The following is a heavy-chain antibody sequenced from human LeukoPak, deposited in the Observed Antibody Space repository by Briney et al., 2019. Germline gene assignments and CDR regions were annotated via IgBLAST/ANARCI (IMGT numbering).Heavy chain of an antibody. V-gene: IGHV4-39*01. J-gene: IGHJ4*02. D-gene: IGHD2-2*01. CDR3: ARLSPSHCSSTSCYGPFDY. CDR2: IYYSGST. CDR1: GGSVSSSSYY. Sequence: SETLSLTCTVSGGSVSSSSYYWGWIRQPPGKGPEWIGSIYYSGSTYYNPSLKSRVTISVDTSKNQFSLKLSSVTAADTAVYYCARLSPSHCSSTSCYGPFDYWGQGTLVTVSS.